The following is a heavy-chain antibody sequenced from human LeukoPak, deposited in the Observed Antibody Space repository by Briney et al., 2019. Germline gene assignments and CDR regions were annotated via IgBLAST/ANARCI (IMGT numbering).Heavy chain of an antibody. Sequence: PGGSLRLSCAVSGFTFSRYAMRWVRQAPGKGLEWVSAVTGGGESTYYADSVKGRFTISRDNSKNTLYLQMNSLRAEDTAVYYCAKGSGSGSPYYFDYWGQGTLVTVSS. CDR3: AKGSGSGSPYYFDY. J-gene: IGHJ4*02. CDR1: GFTFSRYA. CDR2: VTGGGEST. V-gene: IGHV3-23*01. D-gene: IGHD3-10*01.